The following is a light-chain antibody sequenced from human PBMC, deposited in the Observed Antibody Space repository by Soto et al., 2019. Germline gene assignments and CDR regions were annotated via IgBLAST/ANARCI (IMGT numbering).Light chain of an antibody. V-gene: IGKV1-39*01. CDR2: GAT. J-gene: IGKJ2*01. Sequence: DIQMTQSPSSLSASVGDRVTITCRARQSINSYLNWYQQKPGKVPKLVVSGATSLQSGVPSRVSGSGFSTYFTRTISCLEPGDFATYDGPQSYNAPYTFSQGTELDIK. CDR1: QSINSY. CDR3: PQSYNAPYT.